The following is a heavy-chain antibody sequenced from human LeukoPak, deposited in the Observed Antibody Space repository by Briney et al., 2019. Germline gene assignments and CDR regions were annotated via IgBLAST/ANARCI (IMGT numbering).Heavy chain of an antibody. CDR2: INPNSGGT. V-gene: IGHV1-2*06. CDR3: ARDSLGGYGMVRGVILYYYYYMDV. Sequence: ASVKVSCKASGYTSTGYYMHWVRQAPGQGLEWMGRINPNSGGTNYAQKFQGRVTMTRDTSISTAYMELSRLRSDDTAVYYCARDSLGGYGMVRGVILYYYYYMDVWGKGTTVTVSS. J-gene: IGHJ6*03. CDR1: GYTSTGYY. D-gene: IGHD3-10*01.